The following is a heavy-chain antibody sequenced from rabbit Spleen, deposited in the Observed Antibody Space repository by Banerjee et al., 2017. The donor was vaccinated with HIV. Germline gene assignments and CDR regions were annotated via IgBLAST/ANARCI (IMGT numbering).Heavy chain of an antibody. Sequence: QEQLVESGGGLVQPGGSLKLSCKASGFSFSSDSYMCWVRQAPGKGLEWIACIEAGSSGFTYFASWAKGRFTISKTSSTTVTLQMTSLTAADTATYFCARDTGSSFSSYGMDLWGQGTLVTVS. CDR1: GFSFSSDSY. D-gene: IGHD8-1*01. CDR2: IEAGSSGFT. V-gene: IGHV1S45*01. J-gene: IGHJ6*01. CDR3: ARDTGSSFSSYGMDL.